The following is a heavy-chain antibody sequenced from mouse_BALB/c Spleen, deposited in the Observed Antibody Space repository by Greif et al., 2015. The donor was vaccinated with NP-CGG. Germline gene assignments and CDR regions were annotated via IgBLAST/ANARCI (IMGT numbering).Heavy chain of an antibody. Sequence: QVQLQQSGAELAKPEASVKMSCKASGYTFTSYWMHWVKQRPGQGLEWIGYINPSTGYTEYNQKFKDKATLTADKSSSTAYMQLSSLTSEDSAVYYCARSYEGYFDVWGAGTTVTVSS. V-gene: IGHV1-7*01. CDR2: INPSTGYT. CDR3: ARSYEGYFDV. CDR1: GYTFTSYW. D-gene: IGHD1-1*01. J-gene: IGHJ1*01.